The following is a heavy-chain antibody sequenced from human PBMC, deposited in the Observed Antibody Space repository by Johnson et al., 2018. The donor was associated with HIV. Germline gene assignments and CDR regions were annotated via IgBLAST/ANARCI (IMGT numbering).Heavy chain of an antibody. CDR1: GFAVSSNY. Sequence: VQLVESGGGLVRPGGSLRLSCAASGFAVSSNYMNWDRQTPGKGLAWVSILYSAGSAYYADSVKGRFTISRDNSKNTLYLQMNSLRPEDTAVYYCAKDMRQWELLDAFDIWGQGTMVTVSS. D-gene: IGHD1-26*01. CDR3: AKDMRQWELLDAFDI. CDR2: LYSAGSA. J-gene: IGHJ3*02. V-gene: IGHV3-66*02.